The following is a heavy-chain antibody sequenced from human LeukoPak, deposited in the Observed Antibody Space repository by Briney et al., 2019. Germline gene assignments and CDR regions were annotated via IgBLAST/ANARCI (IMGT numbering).Heavy chain of an antibody. CDR3: ARGYRVVRGVISYYFDY. V-gene: IGHV4-34*01. CDR2: INHSGNT. J-gene: IGHJ4*02. D-gene: IGHD3-10*01. CDR1: GGSFSGYY. Sequence: SETLSLTCAVYGGSFSGYYWSWIRQPPGKGPELIGEINHSGNTNYNPSLKSRVTISVDTSKNQFSLKLSSVTAADTAVYYCARGYRVVRGVISYYFDYWGQGTLVTVSS.